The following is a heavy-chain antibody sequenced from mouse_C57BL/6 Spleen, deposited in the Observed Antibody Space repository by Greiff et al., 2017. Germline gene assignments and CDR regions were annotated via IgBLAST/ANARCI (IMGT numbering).Heavy chain of an antibody. CDR2: IDPETGGT. Sequence: VQLQQSGAGLVRPGASVTLSCKASGYTFTDYEMHWVKPTPVHGLEWIGAIDPETGGTAYNQKFKGKAILTADKSSSTAYMELRSLTSEDSAVYYCTRGLLRAMDYWGQGTSVTVAS. V-gene: IGHV1-15*01. CDR1: GYTFTDYE. J-gene: IGHJ4*01. CDR3: TRGLLRAMDY. D-gene: IGHD1-1*01.